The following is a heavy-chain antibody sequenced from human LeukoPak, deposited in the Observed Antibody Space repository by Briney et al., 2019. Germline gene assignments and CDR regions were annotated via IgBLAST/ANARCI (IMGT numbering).Heavy chain of an antibody. CDR2: IYSSGST. Sequence: PGGSLRLSCAASGFTVSTNYMSWVRQAPGKGLEWVSVIYSSGSTYYADSVKGRFTISRDNSKNTLYLQMNSLRAEDTAVYYCARELGYCSGGSCSDWGQGTLVTVSS. CDR3: ARELGYCSGGSCSD. J-gene: IGHJ4*02. CDR1: GFTVSTNY. D-gene: IGHD2-15*01. V-gene: IGHV3-66*01.